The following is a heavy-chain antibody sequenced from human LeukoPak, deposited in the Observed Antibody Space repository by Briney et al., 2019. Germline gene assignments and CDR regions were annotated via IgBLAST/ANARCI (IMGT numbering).Heavy chain of an antibody. CDR3: ARVRDDYGDYDRGYFDY. V-gene: IGHV4-59*01. D-gene: IGHD4-17*01. J-gene: IGHJ4*02. Sequence: RSSETLSLTCTVSGGSISSYYWSWIRQLPGKGLEWIGYIYYSGSTNYNPSLKSRVTISVDTSKNQFSLKLSSVTAADTAVYYCARVRDDYGDYDRGYFDYWGQGTLVTVSS. CDR1: GGSISSYY. CDR2: IYYSGST.